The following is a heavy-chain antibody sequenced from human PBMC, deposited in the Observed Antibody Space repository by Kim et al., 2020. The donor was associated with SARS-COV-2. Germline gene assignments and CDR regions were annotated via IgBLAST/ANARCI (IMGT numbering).Heavy chain of an antibody. Sequence: ASVKVSCKASGYTFTSYDINWVRQATGQGLEWMGWMNPNSGNTGYAQKFQGRVTMTRNTSISTAYMELSSLRSEDTAVYYCARGVKGRSGWYEWYYYYGMDVWGQGTTVTVSS. CDR2: MNPNSGNT. D-gene: IGHD6-19*01. J-gene: IGHJ6*02. CDR3: ARGVKGRSGWYEWYYYYGMDV. CDR1: GYTFTSYD. V-gene: IGHV1-8*01.